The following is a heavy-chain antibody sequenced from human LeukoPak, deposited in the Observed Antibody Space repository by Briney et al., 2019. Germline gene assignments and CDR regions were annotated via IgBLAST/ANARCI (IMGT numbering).Heavy chain of an antibody. CDR1: GGSISSGDYY. CDR3: ARSPYYYDSSGYFFGY. J-gene: IGHJ4*02. D-gene: IGHD3-22*01. Sequence: SETLSLTCTVSGGSISSGDYYWSWISQPPGKGLEWIGYIYYSGSTYYNPSLKSRVTISVDTSKNQFSLKLSSVTAADTAVYYCARSPYYYDSSGYFFGYWGQGTLVTVSS. CDR2: IYYSGST. V-gene: IGHV4-30-4*01.